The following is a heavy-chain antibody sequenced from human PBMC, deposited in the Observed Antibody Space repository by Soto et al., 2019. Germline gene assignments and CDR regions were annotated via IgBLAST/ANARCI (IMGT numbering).Heavy chain of an antibody. D-gene: IGHD2-15*01. Sequence: QVQLQESGPGLVKPSQTLSLTCTVSGGSISSGNYYWSWIRQHPGTGLEWIGYIFYSGSTYYNPCLKSRVTISVDTSKNQFALKLSSVTAADTAVYCWARGGSSAILVVAAIDSCCPGALVTVSS. J-gene: IGHJ4*02. CDR2: IFYSGST. CDR1: GGSISSGNYY. CDR3: ARGGSSAILVVAAIDS. V-gene: IGHV4-31*03.